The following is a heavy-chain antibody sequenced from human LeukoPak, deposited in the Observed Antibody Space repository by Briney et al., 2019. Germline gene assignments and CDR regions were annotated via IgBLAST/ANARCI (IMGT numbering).Heavy chain of an antibody. CDR2: ISYDGSST. V-gene: IGHV3-74*01. J-gene: IGHJ6*03. Sequence: GGSLRLSCAASGFTFSNYWMHWVRQAPGKGLVWVSRISYDGSSTNYADSVKGRFTISRDNAKNSLYLQMNSLRAEDTALYYCARNIPDGYYYYMDVWGKGTTVTVSS. CDR3: ARNIPDGYYYYMDV. D-gene: IGHD2-21*01. CDR1: GFTFSNYW.